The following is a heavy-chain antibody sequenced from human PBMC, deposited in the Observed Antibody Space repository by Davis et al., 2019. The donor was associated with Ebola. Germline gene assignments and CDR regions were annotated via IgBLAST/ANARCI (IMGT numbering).Heavy chain of an antibody. CDR2: IVEISTYR. D-gene: IGHD6-19*01. J-gene: IGHJ6*02. Sequence: PGGSLRLSCEASGFLFSTYSMSWVRQAPGRGLEWPSSIVEISTYRYYADSVKGRFTISRDNARNSLYLEMNSLRTEDTALYYCAKDQSSGWYVYYHYYGMDVWGQGTTVTVSS. V-gene: IGHV3-21*04. CDR1: GFLFSTYS. CDR3: AKDQSSGWYVYYHYYGMDV.